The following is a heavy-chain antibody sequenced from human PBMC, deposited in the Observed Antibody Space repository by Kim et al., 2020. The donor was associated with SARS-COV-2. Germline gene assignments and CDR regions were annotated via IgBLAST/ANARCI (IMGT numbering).Heavy chain of an antibody. J-gene: IGHJ3*02. D-gene: IGHD1-26*01. Sequence: KYYADSVEGRFTISRDNTKNTLYLQMNSLRPEDTAVYYCAKEVKWGNAFDIWGQGTMVTVSS. CDR2: K. CDR3: AKEVKWGNAFDI. V-gene: IGHV3-30-3*02.